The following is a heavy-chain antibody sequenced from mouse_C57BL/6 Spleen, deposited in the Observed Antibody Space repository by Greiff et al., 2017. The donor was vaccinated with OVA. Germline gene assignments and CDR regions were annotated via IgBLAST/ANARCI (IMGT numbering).Heavy chain of an antibody. CDR1: GFSFNTYA. Sequence: EVQLQESGGGLVQPKGSLKLSCAASGFSFNTYAMNWVRQAPGKGLEWVARIRSKSNNYATYYADSVKDRFTISRDDSESMLYLQMNNLKTEDTAMYDCVRQAAQAYAMDYWGQGTSVTVSS. D-gene: IGHD3-2*02. CDR3: VRQAAQAYAMDY. CDR2: IRSKSNNYAT. V-gene: IGHV10-1*01. J-gene: IGHJ4*01.